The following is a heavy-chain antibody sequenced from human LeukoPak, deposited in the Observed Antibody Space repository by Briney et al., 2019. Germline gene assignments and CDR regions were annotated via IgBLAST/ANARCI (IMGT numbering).Heavy chain of an antibody. CDR3: VRVAGVSIAMTVLVMPISFDY. Sequence: ASVNVSCKASGYTXTYYGISRVRQAPGQGLEWMGWISTYNGNTNYAQKVQGRVTMTTDTSTSTAYMELRSLRTDDMGVYYCVRVAGVSIAMTVLVMPISFDYWGQGTLVTVPS. V-gene: IGHV1-18*03. CDR1: GYTXTYYG. D-gene: IGHD3-22*01. J-gene: IGHJ4*02. CDR2: ISTYNGNT.